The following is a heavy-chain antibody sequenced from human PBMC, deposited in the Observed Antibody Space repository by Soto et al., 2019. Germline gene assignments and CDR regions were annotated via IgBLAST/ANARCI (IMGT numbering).Heavy chain of an antibody. CDR2: ISPYNGNI. CDR1: GYTFTTYG. J-gene: IGHJ4*02. CDR3: ASDPDSGSSGYYVDC. Sequence: QVQLVQSGAEVKKPGASVKVSCKASGYTFTTYGISWVRQAPGQVLEWMGWISPYNGNINYTQKGQGRVTMTTDTSTSRAYMELRSLRSDDTAMYDCASDPDSGSSGYYVDCWGQGTLVTVSS. V-gene: IGHV1-18*01. D-gene: IGHD3-22*01.